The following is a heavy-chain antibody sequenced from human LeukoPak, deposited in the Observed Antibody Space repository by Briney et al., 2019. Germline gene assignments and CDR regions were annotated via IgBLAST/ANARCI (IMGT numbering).Heavy chain of an antibody. CDR2: ISGSGGST. Sequence: GGSLRLSCAASGFTVSSNYMSWVRQAPGKGLEWVSAISGSGGSTYYADSVKGRFTISRDNSKNTLYLQMNSPRAEDMAVYYCAKLGPERQAALLYYYYMDVWGKGTTVTVSS. D-gene: IGHD1-1*01. J-gene: IGHJ6*03. CDR3: AKLGPERQAALLYYYYMDV. CDR1: GFTVSSNY. V-gene: IGHV3-23*01.